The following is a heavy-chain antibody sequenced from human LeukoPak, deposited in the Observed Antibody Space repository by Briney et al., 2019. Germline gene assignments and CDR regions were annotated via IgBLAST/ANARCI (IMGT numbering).Heavy chain of an antibody. CDR3: ARYSNSQSPFDY. D-gene: IGHD4-11*01. J-gene: IGHJ4*02. CDR2: INPNSGGT. Sequence: GASVTVSCTASGYTFTGYYMHWVRQAPGQGLEWMGRINPNSGGTNYAQKFQGRVTMTRDTSISTAHMELSRLRSDDTAVYYCARYSNSQSPFDYWGQGTLVTVSS. V-gene: IGHV1-2*06. CDR1: GYTFTGYY.